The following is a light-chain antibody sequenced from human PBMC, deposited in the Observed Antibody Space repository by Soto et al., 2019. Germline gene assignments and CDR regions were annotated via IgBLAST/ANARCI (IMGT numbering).Light chain of an antibody. CDR3: QSYDSSLIGYVV. V-gene: IGLV1-40*01. J-gene: IGLJ2*01. Sequence: QSVLTQPPSVSGAPGQRVTISCTGSSSNIGAGYNVHWYQQLPGTAPKLLIYGNSNRPSGVPDRFSGSKSGTSASLAITGLQAEDEADYYCQSYDSSLIGYVVFGGATKLTVL. CDR2: GNS. CDR1: SSNIGAGYN.